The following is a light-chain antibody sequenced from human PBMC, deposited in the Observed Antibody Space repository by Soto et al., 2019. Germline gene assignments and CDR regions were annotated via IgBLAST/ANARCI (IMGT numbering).Light chain of an antibody. Sequence: DIVMTQTPLSSPVTLGQPASISCRSSQSLLDSDGDTYLSWLQQRPGQPPRLLIYMTSSRFSGVPDRFSGSGAGTDFTLKISRVEVEDVGVYYCMQATQFPHTFGQGTKLEI. CDR2: MTS. CDR3: MQATQFPHT. J-gene: IGKJ2*01. CDR1: QSLLDSDGDTY. V-gene: IGKV2-24*01.